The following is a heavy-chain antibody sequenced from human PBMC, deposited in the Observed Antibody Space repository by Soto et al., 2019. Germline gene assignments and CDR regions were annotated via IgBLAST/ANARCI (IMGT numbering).Heavy chain of an antibody. D-gene: IGHD5-18*01. Sequence: EVQLVESGGGLVQPGGSLRLSCGASGFTFRTYWLSWVRQVPGKGLEWVANINQDGSEKNYVDSVKGRFTISRDNAKNSLCLQMISLRAEDTALYFCARDGSTSWYSYDYHGRDVWGQWTTVTVSS. V-gene: IGHV3-7*05. CDR1: GFTFRTYW. J-gene: IGHJ6*02. CDR3: ARDGSTSWYSYDYHGRDV. CDR2: INQDGSEK.